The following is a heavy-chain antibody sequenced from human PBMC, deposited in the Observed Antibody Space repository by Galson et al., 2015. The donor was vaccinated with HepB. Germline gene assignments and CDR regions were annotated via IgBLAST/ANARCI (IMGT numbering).Heavy chain of an antibody. V-gene: IGHV3-23*01. D-gene: IGHD5-24*01. J-gene: IGHJ4*02. CDR3: AKVFPEKTDGWHRQALYYYDS. Sequence: SLRLSCAASGFTFSYYAMAWVRQAPGKGLEWISAITPSGDNTYSADSLQGRFFISRDNSQNTLFLQMNSLRADDTAIYFCAKVFPEKTDGWHRQALYYYDSWSQGTRVTVSS. CDR2: ITPSGDNT. CDR1: GFTFSYYA.